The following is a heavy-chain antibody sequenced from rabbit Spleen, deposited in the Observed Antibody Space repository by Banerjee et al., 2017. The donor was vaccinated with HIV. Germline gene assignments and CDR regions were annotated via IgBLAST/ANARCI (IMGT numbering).Heavy chain of an antibody. CDR1: GFSFSDRDV. J-gene: IGHJ4*01. Sequence: QEQLEESGGGLVKPEGSLTLTCKASGFSFSDRDVMCWVRQAPGKGLEWIACINTATGKAVYASWAKGRFTISKTSSTTVTLQMTSLTAADTATYFCVRDKASTSGDYGPYYFDLWGPGTLVTVS. CDR2: INTATGKA. V-gene: IGHV1S45*01. CDR3: VRDKASTSGDYGPYYFDL. D-gene: IGHD1-1*01.